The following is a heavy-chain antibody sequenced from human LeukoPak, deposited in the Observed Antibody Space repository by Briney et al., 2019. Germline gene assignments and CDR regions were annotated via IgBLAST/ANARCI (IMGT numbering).Heavy chain of an antibody. D-gene: IGHD1-7*01. J-gene: IGHJ6*03. CDR2: IYSNGTT. CDR3: ARESVESGTTWRYYYYYMDV. V-gene: IGHV4-4*07. CDR1: GGFISRYY. Sequence: PSETLSLTCAVSGGFISRYYWSWIRQPAGKGLEWIGRIYSNGTTFYNPSLKSRVTISVDTSKNQFSLKLSSVTAADTAVYYCARESVESGTTWRYYYYYMDVWGKGITVTVSS.